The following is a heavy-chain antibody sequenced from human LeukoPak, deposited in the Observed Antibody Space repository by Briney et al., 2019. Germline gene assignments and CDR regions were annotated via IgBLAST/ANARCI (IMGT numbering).Heavy chain of an antibody. CDR1: GGSISSYY. CDR2: IYYSGST. V-gene: IGHV4-59*08. CDR3: ARLQGSGTYSHIDY. Sequence: PSGTLSLTCTVSGGSISSYYWSWIRQPPGKGLEWIGYIYYSGSTNYNPSLKSRVTISVDTSKNQFSLKLSSVTAADTAMYYCARLQGSGTYSHIDYWGQGTLVTVSS. J-gene: IGHJ4*02. D-gene: IGHD3-10*01.